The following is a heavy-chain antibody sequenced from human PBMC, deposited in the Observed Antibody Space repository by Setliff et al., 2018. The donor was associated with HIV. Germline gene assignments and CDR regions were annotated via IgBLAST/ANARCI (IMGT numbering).Heavy chain of an antibody. V-gene: IGHV3-53*01. J-gene: IGHJ5*02. Sequence: GGSLRLSCAASGFALSSNYMTWVRQAPGKGLEWVSVICDDGRTYYGDSVQGRFTISRDNSINIVYLHMNSLIAEDTAVYYCAKGVKYLGPWGQGTLVTVSS. CDR1: GFALSSNY. D-gene: IGHD2-2*02. CDR2: ICDDGRT. CDR3: AKGVKYLGP.